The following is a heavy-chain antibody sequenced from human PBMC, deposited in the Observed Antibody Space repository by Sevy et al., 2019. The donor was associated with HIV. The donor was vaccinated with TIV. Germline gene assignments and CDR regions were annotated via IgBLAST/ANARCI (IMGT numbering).Heavy chain of an antibody. CDR2: ISYDGSNK. CDR1: GFTFSSYG. D-gene: IGHD3-22*01. Sequence: GGSLRLSCAASGFTFSSYGMHWVRQAPGKGLEWVAVISYDGSNKYYADSVKGRFTISRDNSKNTLYLQMNSLRAEDTAVYYCAKGGFTMIEYYFDYWGQGTLVTVSS. CDR3: AKGGFTMIEYYFDY. J-gene: IGHJ4*02. V-gene: IGHV3-30*18.